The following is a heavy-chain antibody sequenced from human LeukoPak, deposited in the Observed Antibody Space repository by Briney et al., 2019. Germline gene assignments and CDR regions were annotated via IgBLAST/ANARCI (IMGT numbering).Heavy chain of an antibody. CDR2: INPTGGST. V-gene: IGHV1-46*01. Sequence: GASVKVSCKASGYTFTSYYMHWVRQAPGQGLEWMGLINPTGGSTGYAQKFQGRVTMTRDMSTSTVYMELSSLRSEDTAVYYCARAARESYYYDSSGYYQGLGDYWGQGTLVTVSS. CDR3: ARAARESYYYDSSGYYQGLGDY. CDR1: GYTFTSYY. J-gene: IGHJ4*02. D-gene: IGHD3-22*01.